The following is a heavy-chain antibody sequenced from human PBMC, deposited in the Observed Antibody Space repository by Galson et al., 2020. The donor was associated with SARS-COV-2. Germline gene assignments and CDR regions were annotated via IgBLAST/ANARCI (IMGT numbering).Heavy chain of an antibody. CDR3: ARNKQLLFHF. Sequence: SETLSLTCTVSGGSINSDSYYWSWIRQHPGKGLEWIGYINYSGNTYYNPSLKSRITLSVDTSKNQFSLKLSSVTAADSAIYFCARNKQLLFHFWGQGTLVSVTA. CDR1: GGSINSDSYY. D-gene: IGHD5-18*01. V-gene: IGHV4-31*03. CDR2: INYSGNT. J-gene: IGHJ4*02.